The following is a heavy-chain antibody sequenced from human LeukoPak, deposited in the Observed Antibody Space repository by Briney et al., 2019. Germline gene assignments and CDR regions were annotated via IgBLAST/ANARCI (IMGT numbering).Heavy chain of an antibody. D-gene: IGHD4-11*01. CDR2: ISYDGSNK. Sequence: AGGSLRLSCAASGFTFSSYAMHWVRQAPGKGLEWVAVISYDGSNKYYADSVKGRFTISRDNSKNTLYLQMNSLRAEDTAVYYCVQEKGAFDIWGQGTMVTVSS. J-gene: IGHJ3*02. V-gene: IGHV3-30-3*01. CDR1: GFTFSSYA. CDR3: VQEKGAFDI.